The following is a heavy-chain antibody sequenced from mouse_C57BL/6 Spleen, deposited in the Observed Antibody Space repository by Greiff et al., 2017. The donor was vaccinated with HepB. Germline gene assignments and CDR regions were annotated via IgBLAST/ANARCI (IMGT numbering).Heavy chain of an antibody. V-gene: IGHV1-43*01. CDR3: ARYDYYGSSDY. J-gene: IGHJ2*01. Sequence: DVKLQESGPELVKPGASVKISCKASGYSFTGYYMHWVKQSSEKSLEWIGEINPSTGGTSYNQKFKGKATLTVDKSSSTAYMQLKSLTSEDSAVYYCARYDYYGSSDYWGQGTTLTVSS. CDR1: GYSFTGYY. CDR2: INPSTGGT. D-gene: IGHD1-1*01.